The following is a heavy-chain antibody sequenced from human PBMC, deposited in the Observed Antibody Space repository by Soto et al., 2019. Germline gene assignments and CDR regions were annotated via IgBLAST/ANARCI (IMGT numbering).Heavy chain of an antibody. CDR3: AKDRQVLYYYYGMDV. Sequence: GGSLRLSCAASGFTFSSYGMHWVRQAPGKGLEWVAVISYDGSNKYYADSVKGRFTISRDNSKNTLYLQMNSLRAEDTAVYYCAKDRQVLYYYYGMDVWGQGTTVTVSS. J-gene: IGHJ6*02. V-gene: IGHV3-30*18. CDR1: GFTFSSYG. CDR2: ISYDGSNK.